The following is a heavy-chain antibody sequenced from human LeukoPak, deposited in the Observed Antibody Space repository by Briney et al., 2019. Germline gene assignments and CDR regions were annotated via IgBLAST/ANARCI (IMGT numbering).Heavy chain of an antibody. CDR1: GGTFSSYA. J-gene: IGHJ6*03. CDR2: MNPNSGNT. V-gene: IGHV1-8*03. D-gene: IGHD5-12*01. Sequence: ASVKVSCKASGGTFSSYAINWVRQATGQGLEWMGWMNPNSGNTGYAQKFQGRVTITRNTSISTAYMELSSLRSEDTAVYYCARGRQGYSGYDYYYYYYMDVWGKGTTVTVSS. CDR3: ARGRQGYSGYDYYYYYYMDV.